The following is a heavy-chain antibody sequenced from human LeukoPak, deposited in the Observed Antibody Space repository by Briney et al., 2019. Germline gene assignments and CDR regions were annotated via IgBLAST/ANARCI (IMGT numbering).Heavy chain of an antibody. Sequence: PGGSLRLSCAASGFTFSSYWMHWVRHAPGKGLVWVSRINSDGSSTSYADSVKGRFTISRDNAKNTLYLQMNSLRAEDTAVYYCARLGSSSGFGYWGQGTLVTVSS. D-gene: IGHD6-6*01. CDR1: GFTFSSYW. V-gene: IGHV3-74*01. CDR2: INSDGSST. J-gene: IGHJ4*02. CDR3: ARLGSSSGFGY.